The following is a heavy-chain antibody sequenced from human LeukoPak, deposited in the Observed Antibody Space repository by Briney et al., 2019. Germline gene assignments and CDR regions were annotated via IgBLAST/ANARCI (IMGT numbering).Heavy chain of an antibody. CDR3: AKEYSSSWATNYFDS. J-gene: IGHJ4*02. CDR2: ISGAGYST. D-gene: IGHD6-13*01. Sequence: PGGSLRLSCAASGFTVSSNYMSWVRQAPGKGLEWVSAISGAGYSTYYADSVKGRFTISRDTSKNTLSLQMNSLRAEDTAVYYCAKEYSSSWATNYFDSWGQGTLVTVSS. CDR1: GFTVSSNY. V-gene: IGHV3-23*01.